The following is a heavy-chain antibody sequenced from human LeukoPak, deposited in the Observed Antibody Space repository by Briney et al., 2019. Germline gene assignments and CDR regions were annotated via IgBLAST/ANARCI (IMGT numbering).Heavy chain of an antibody. CDR2: IYYSGST. CDR1: GGSISSYY. J-gene: IGHJ6*03. CDR3: ARALDSGSYYPWYYMDV. D-gene: IGHD1-26*01. Sequence: SETLSLTCTVSGGSISSYYWSWIRQPPGKGLEWIGYIYYSGSTNYNPSLKSRVAISVDTSKNQFSLKLSSVTAADTAVYYCARALDSGSYYPWYYMDVWGKGTTVTVSS. V-gene: IGHV4-59*01.